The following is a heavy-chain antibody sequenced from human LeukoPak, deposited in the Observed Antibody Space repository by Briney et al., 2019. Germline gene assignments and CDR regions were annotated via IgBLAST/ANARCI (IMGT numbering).Heavy chain of an antibody. CDR1: GFTFSSYW. V-gene: IGHV3-74*03. J-gene: IGHJ4*02. Sequence: GGSLRLSCAASGFTFSSYWMHWVRQAPGKGLVWVSCINSDGSSVTYADSVKGRFTISRDNAKNTLYLQMNSLRVEDTAVYYCAREGRVSGYDFDCWGQGTLVTVSS. CDR2: INSDGSSV. CDR3: AREGRVSGYDFDC. D-gene: IGHD5-12*01.